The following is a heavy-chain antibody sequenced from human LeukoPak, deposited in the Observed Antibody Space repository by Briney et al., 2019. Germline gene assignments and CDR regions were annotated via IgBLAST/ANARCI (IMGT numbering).Heavy chain of an antibody. V-gene: IGHV1-18*01. J-gene: IGHJ4*02. D-gene: IGHD3-3*01. CDR1: AYTFTDFG. Sequence: ATVSVSCTVSAYTFTDFGISCVRQAPGRGLEWMGWISAYSGNTKYAKTFQGRVTMTTDTPTLRAYLHLRKLISHHPAGPYFARTGRGLRNLPPPNLDSWGEGALVTVSS. CDR2: ISAYSGNT. CDR3: ARTGRGLRNLPPPNLDS.